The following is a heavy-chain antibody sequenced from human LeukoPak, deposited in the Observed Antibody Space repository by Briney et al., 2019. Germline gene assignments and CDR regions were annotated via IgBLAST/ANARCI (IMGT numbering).Heavy chain of an antibody. V-gene: IGHV4-59*11. CDR3: ARTRRIVGVVDP. CDR1: GGSISSHY. D-gene: IGHD1-26*01. J-gene: IGHJ5*02. Sequence: PSETLSLTCTVSGGSISSHYWSWIRQPPGKGLEWIGYIYYSGSTNYNPSLKGRVTISVDTSKNQFSLKLSSVTAADTAVYYCARTRRIVGVVDPWGQGTLVTVSS. CDR2: IYYSGST.